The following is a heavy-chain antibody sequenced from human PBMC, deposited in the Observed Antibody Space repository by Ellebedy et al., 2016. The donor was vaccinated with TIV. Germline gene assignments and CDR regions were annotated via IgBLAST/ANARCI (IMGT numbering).Heavy chain of an antibody. CDR3: ARDQGWAYPGSTRFDY. D-gene: IGHD3-10*01. CDR1: GFTFSSYG. J-gene: IGHJ4*03. Sequence: GESLKISCAASGFTFSSYGMHSVRQAPGKGLEWVANIKQDGSEKWYVDSVKGRFTISRDNAKNSLYLQMSSLRAEDTAVYYCARDQGWAYPGSTRFDYWGQGTLVTVSS. V-gene: IGHV3-7*01. CDR2: IKQDGSEK.